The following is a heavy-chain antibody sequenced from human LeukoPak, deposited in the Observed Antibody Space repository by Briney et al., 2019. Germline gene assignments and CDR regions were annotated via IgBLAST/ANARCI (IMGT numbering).Heavy chain of an antibody. Sequence: SETLSLTCTVSGGSIMVAAYSWSWIRQPPGKGLEWIGYIYYSGRTYYNPSLKSRGTISLDRSKNQFSLKLSSVTAADTAVYFCARGYGDNSGAFDIWGQGTLVTVSS. D-gene: IGHD4-23*01. V-gene: IGHV4-30-2*01. CDR2: IYYSGRT. CDR3: ARGYGDNSGAFDI. J-gene: IGHJ3*02. CDR1: GGSIMVAAYS.